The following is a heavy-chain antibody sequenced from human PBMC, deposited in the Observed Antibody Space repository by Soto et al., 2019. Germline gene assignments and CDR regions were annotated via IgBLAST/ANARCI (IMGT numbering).Heavy chain of an antibody. CDR2: IKKQTEGGGT. CDR1: GFTFSSAW. CDR3: STSGSHHVQDS. J-gene: IGHJ4*02. V-gene: IGHV3-15*07. Sequence: EAQLVESGGGLVKPGGALRLSCAASGFTFSSAWLNCVRQAPGKGLQWVVRIKKQTEGGGTDYAAPVKGRFTISSDDSKNTLYLEMISPKTEDTAVSYFSTSGSHHVQDSRGEGTLVTVSS. D-gene: IGHD3-10*01.